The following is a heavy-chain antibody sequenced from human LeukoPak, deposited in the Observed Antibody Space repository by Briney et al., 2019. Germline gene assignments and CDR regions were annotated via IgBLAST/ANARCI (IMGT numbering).Heavy chain of an antibody. CDR2: IYTSGST. V-gene: IGHV4-4*07. CDR1: GGPISSYY. J-gene: IGHJ5*02. D-gene: IGHD5-12*01. CDR3: ARDGGRYSGYDLFDP. Sequence: SETLSLTCTVSGGPISSYYWSWIRQPAGKGLEWIGRIYTSGSTNYNPSLKSRVTMSVDTSKNQFSLKLSSVTAADTAVYYCARDGGRYSGYDLFDPWGQGTLVTVSS.